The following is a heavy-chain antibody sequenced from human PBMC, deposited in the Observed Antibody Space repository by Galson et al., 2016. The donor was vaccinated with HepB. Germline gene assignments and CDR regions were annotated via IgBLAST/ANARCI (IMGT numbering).Heavy chain of an antibody. CDR2: ISGDGSST. V-gene: IGHV3-23*01. CDR3: AKGRGARMTTVVTREDAYSYYNMDV. J-gene: IGHJ6*03. D-gene: IGHD4-11*01. CDR1: GFTFTSYA. Sequence: SLRLSCAASGFTFTSYAMSWVRQPPGKGLEWVSSISGDGSSTFYADSVKGRFTISRDSSKNTLYLHMNSLRAEDTAVYYCAKGRGARMTTVVTREDAYSYYNMDVWGKGTTVTVSS.